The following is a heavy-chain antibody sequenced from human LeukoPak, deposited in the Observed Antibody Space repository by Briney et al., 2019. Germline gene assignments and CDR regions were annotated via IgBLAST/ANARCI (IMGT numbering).Heavy chain of an antibody. V-gene: IGHV3-23*01. Sequence: GGSLRLSCAASGVTFSSYAMSWVRGAPGKGLEWVSAISGSGGSTYYADSVKGRFTISRDNSKTTLYLQMNSLRAEDTAVYYCAKDQYYYYSSGYYPPRSHAEYFQHWGQGTLVTVSS. CDR2: ISGSGGST. J-gene: IGHJ1*01. CDR3: AKDQYYYYSSGYYPPRSHAEYFQH. CDR1: GVTFSSYA. D-gene: IGHD3-22*01.